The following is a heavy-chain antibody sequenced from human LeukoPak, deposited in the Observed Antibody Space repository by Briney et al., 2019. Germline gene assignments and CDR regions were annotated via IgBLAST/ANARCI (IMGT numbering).Heavy chain of an antibody. Sequence: GGSLRLSCAASGITFSGSAMHWVRQASGKGLEWVGRIRSKANSYATAYAASVKGRFTISRDDSKHTAYLQMNSLKTEDTAVYYCIRREDYYDSSGYYYYFDYWGQGTLVTVSS. V-gene: IGHV3-73*01. CDR1: GITFSGSA. CDR2: IRSKANSYAT. J-gene: IGHJ4*02. D-gene: IGHD3-22*01. CDR3: IRREDYYDSSGYYYYFDY.